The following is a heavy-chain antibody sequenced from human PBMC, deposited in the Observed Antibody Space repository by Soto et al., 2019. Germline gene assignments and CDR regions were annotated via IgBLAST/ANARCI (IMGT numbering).Heavy chain of an antibody. CDR1: GFTFSNSW. Sequence: GGSLRLSCAASGFTFSNSWMAWVRQAPGKGLEWVANIKEDGSEKYYVDSLKGRFAISRDNAKNSLYLQMTGLRADDTAVYYCAKDRNYPRDQFHYWGQGTLVTVSS. CDR3: AKDRNYPRDQFHY. J-gene: IGHJ4*02. V-gene: IGHV3-7*03. CDR2: IKEDGSEK. D-gene: IGHD1-7*01.